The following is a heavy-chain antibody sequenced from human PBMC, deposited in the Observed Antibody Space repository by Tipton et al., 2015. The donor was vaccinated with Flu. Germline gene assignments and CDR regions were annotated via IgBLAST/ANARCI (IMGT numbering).Heavy chain of an antibody. CDR3: AREWGDAFDI. J-gene: IGHJ3*02. V-gene: IGHV4-59*01. CDR2: IYYSGST. D-gene: IGHD3-16*01. Sequence: TLSLTCTVSGGSISGYYWTWIRLPPGKGLEWIGYIYYSGSTNYNPSLKSRVTISVDTSKNQFSLKLSSVSAADTAVYCCAREWGDAFDIWGQGTMVTVSS. CDR1: GGSISGYY.